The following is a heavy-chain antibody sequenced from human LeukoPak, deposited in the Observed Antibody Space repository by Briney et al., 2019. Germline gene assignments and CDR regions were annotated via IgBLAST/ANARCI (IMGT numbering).Heavy chain of an antibody. CDR2: INHEGGGI. V-gene: IGHV3-7*01. CDR3: ATYINWVAGDV. Sequence: GGYLSLYCAASGFNFSESRMTWVRQVPGLGLEWVAHINHEGGGIQYVDSVKGRFTISRDNAKGSVYLQMNSLRAEDTAIYHCATYINWVAGDVWGQGTTVIVSS. D-gene: IGHD1-1*01. J-gene: IGHJ6*02. CDR1: GFNFSESR.